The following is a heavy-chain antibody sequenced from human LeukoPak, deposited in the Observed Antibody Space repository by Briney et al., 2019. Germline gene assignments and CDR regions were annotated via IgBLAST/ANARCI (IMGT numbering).Heavy chain of an antibody. J-gene: IGHJ4*02. Sequence: PGGSLRLSCAASEFTFSSQSMSWVRQAPGKGLEWVSYISSSSATIYYADSVKGRFTISRDNAKNSLYLQMSGLRADDTAVYYCATSSMGDYWGQGTLVTVSS. CDR2: ISSSSATI. CDR3: ATSSMGDY. V-gene: IGHV3-48*01. D-gene: IGHD3-16*01. CDR1: EFTFSSQS.